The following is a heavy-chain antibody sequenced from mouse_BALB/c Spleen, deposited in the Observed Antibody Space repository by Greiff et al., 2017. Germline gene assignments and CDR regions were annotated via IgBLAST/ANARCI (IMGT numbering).Heavy chain of an antibody. CDR2: IDPANGNT. V-gene: IGHV14-3*02. J-gene: IGHJ4*01. D-gene: IGHD1-1*01. Sequence: EVQLQQSGAELVKPGASVKLSCTASGFNIKDTYMHWVKQRPEQGLEWIGRIDPANGNTKYDPKFQGKATITADTSSNTAYLQLSSLTSEDTAVYYCARRFYYYGSSYAMDYWGQGTSVTVSS. CDR3: ARRFYYYGSSYAMDY. CDR1: GFNIKDTY.